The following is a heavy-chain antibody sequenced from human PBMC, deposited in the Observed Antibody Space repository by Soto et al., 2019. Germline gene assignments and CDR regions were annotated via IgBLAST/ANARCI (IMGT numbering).Heavy chain of an antibody. J-gene: IGHJ6*02. D-gene: IGHD2-2*01. CDR1: GFTFSSYA. V-gene: IGHV3-9*01. CDR3: AKDRGYCISTSCYGDMHV. CDR2: ISWNSGSI. Sequence: GGSLRLSCAASGFTFSSYAMHWVRQAPGKGLEWVSGISWNSGSIGYADSVKGRFTISRDNAKNSLYLQMNSLRAEDTALYYCAKDRGYCISTSCYGDMHVWGQGTTVTVSS.